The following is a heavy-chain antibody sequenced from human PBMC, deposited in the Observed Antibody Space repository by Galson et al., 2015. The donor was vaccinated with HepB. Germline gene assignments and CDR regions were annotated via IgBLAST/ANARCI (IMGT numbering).Heavy chain of an antibody. V-gene: IGHV3-48*01. J-gene: IGHJ6*02. D-gene: IGHD2-21*01. CDR3: ARDKIPGTYYYYGMDV. Sequence: SLRLSCAASGFTFSSYSMNWVRQAPGKGLEWVSYISSSSSTIYYADSVKGRFTISRDNAKNSLYLQMNSLRAEDTAVYYCARDKIPGTYYYYGMDVWGQGTTVTVSS. CDR1: GFTFSSYS. CDR2: ISSSSSTI.